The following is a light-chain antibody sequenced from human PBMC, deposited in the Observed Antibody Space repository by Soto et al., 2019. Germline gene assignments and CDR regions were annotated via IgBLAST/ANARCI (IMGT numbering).Light chain of an antibody. J-gene: IGKJ5*01. CDR1: QNISNY. CDR2: GAS. V-gene: IGKV3D-7*01. CDR3: QQDYNLPFT. Sequence: IVLTQSPATLSLSPGKRATLSCRASQNISNYLIWYQQKPGQAPRLIISGASTRATGTPARFSGSGSGTDFTLTISSLQPEDFAVYYCQQDYNLPFTFGQGTRLEIK.